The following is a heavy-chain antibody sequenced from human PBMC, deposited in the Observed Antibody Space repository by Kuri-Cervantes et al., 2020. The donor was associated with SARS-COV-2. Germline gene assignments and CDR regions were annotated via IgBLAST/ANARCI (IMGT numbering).Heavy chain of an antibody. J-gene: IGHJ6*02. CDR1: GFMFSRCG. CDR3: ARAGSGNYYIPFYYFGLDV. V-gene: IGHV3-30*03. Sequence: GGSLRLSCAASGFMFSRCGMHWVRQAPGKGLEWVALISSDGSIRHYGDSVKGRFIISREDSKNTLYLQMNSLRVEDTAVYYCARAGSGNYYIPFYYFGLDVWGQGITVTVSS. D-gene: IGHD3-10*01. CDR2: ISSDGSIR.